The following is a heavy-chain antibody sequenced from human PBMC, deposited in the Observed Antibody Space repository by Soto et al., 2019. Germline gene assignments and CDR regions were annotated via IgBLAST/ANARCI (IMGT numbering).Heavy chain of an antibody. V-gene: IGHV3-7*01. CDR1: GFTFSSYW. D-gene: IGHD2-21*02. CDR2: IKQDGSEK. Sequence: EVQLVESGGGLVQPGGSLRLSCAASGFTFSSYWMSWVRQAPGKGLEWVANIKQDGSEKYYVDSVKGRFTVSRDNAKNSLYLLMTNLRDEDTALYYCARESVTGHYYYGMDLWGQGTTVTVSS. CDR3: ARESVTGHYYYGMDL. J-gene: IGHJ6*02.